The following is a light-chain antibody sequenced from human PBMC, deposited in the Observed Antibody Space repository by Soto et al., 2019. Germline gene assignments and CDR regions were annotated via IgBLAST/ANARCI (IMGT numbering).Light chain of an antibody. Sequence: QSALTQPDSVSGSPGQSITISCTGTSSDVGGYNYVSWYQQHPGKAPKFLIYDVSNRPSGGSNRFSGSKSGNTASLTISGLQAEDEADYYCSSRSSSTTLYVFGTGTKLTVL. CDR1: SSDVGGYNY. V-gene: IGLV2-14*03. CDR2: DVS. CDR3: SSRSSSTTLYV. J-gene: IGLJ1*01.